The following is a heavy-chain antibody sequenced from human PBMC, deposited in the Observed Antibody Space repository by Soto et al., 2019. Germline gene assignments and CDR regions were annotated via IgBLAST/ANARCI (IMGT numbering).Heavy chain of an antibody. CDR2: IIPIFGTA. CDR1: GGTFSSYA. J-gene: IGHJ6*02. V-gene: IGHV1-69*13. Sequence: SVKVSCKASGGTFSSYAISWVRQASGQGLEWMGGIIPIFGTANYAQKFQGRVTITADESTSTAYMELSSLRSEDTAVYYCARDHSSSPKRMDVWGQGTTVTVSS. CDR3: ARDHSSSPKRMDV. D-gene: IGHD6-6*01.